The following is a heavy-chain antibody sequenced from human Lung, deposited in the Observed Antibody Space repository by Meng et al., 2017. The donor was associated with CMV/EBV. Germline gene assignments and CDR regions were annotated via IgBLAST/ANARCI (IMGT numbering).Heavy chain of an antibody. CDR3: ATEPGYSSAWDN. D-gene: IGHD2-15*01. J-gene: IGHJ4*02. CDR1: GFIASTKY. V-gene: IGHV3-53*01. CDR2: IYSGGNT. Sequence: SCAVSGFIASTKYMSWVRQAPGKGLEWVSTIYSGGNTYSADSVKGRFTISRDNSKNILYLQMKGLTAEDTAVYYCATEPGYSSAWDNWGQGTLVTVSS.